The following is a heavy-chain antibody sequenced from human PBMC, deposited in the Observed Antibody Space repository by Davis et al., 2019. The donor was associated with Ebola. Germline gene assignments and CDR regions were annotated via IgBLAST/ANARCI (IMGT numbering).Heavy chain of an antibody. CDR1: GFTFSSYG. CDR2: IWYDGSNK. V-gene: IGHV3-33*08. CDR3: ARELTMTFYYYGMDV. D-gene: IGHD3-22*01. J-gene: IGHJ6*02. Sequence: GESLKISCAASGFTFSSYGMHWVRQAPGKGLEWVAVIWYDGSNKYYADSVKGRFTISRDNSKNTLYLQMNSLRAEDTAVYYCARELTMTFYYYGMDVWGQGTTVTVSS.